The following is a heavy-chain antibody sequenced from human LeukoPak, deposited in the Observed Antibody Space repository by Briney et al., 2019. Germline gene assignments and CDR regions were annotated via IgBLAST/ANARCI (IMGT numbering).Heavy chain of an antibody. CDR1: GLTFSDYY. J-gene: IGHJ4*02. V-gene: IGHV3-11*04. CDR3: ARTQKYYDLWSGMN. Sequence: GGSVRLSCAATGLTFSDYYMSWLRQAPGKGLEWISYISNSGSADYYADSVQGRFTVSRDNAKSSLYLQMNSLRAEDTAVYYCARTQKYYDLWSGMNWGQGTLVTVSS. CDR2: ISNSGSAD. D-gene: IGHD3-3*01.